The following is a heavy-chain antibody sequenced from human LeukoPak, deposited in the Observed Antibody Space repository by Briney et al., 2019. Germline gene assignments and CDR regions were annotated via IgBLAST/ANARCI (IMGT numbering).Heavy chain of an antibody. CDR2: ISYDGSDK. CDR1: GFIFSTNG. D-gene: IGHD5-18*01. V-gene: IGHV3-30*18. Sequence: GRSLRLSCSASGFIFSTNGMHWVRQAPGKGLEWVAVISYDGSDKYYRDSVKGRFTISRDNSKNALYPQMNSLRAEDTAVYYCAKDRGYSYYYGMDVWGQGTTVTVSS. J-gene: IGHJ6*02. CDR3: AKDRGYSYYYGMDV.